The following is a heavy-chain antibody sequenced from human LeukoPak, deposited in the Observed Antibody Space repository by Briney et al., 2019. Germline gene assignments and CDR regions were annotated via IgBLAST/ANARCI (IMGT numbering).Heavy chain of an antibody. D-gene: IGHD2-15*01. J-gene: IGHJ4*02. V-gene: IGHV3-30-3*01. CDR3: ARDEQRYCSGGSCYCLDY. Sequence: PGRSLRLSCGASGFTFSSYAMHWVRQAPGKGLEGVAVISYDGSNKYYADSVKGRFTISRDNSKNTLYLQMNSLRAEDTAVYYCARDEQRYCSGGSCYCLDYWGQGTLVTVSS. CDR1: GFTFSSYA. CDR2: ISYDGSNK.